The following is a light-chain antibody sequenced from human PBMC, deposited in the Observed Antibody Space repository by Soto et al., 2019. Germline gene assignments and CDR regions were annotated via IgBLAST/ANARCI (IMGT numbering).Light chain of an antibody. V-gene: IGKV1-39*01. CDR3: QQYDNFPLT. J-gene: IGKJ4*01. CDR2: SAS. Sequence: DIQMTQSPSSLSASVGDRVTITCRASQSISSYLNWYQQKPGKAPKFMIYSASSLQSGVTSRFSGSGSGTDFTLTISSLQPEDIATYYCQQYDNFPLTFGGGTKVDIK. CDR1: QSISSY.